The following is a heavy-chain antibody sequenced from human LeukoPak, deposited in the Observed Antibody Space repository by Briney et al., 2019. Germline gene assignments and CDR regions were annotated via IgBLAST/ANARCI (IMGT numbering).Heavy chain of an antibody. D-gene: IGHD2-2*03. J-gene: IGHJ6*03. CDR3: ARLDIVVVPAVDAPRLAGHMDV. CDR1: GGSFSGYY. Sequence: PSETLSLTCAVYGGSFSGYYWSWIRQPPGKGLEWLGEINHSGSTNYNPSLKSRVTISVDTSKNQFSLKLSSVTAAGTAVYYCARLDIVVVPAVDAPRLAGHMDVWGKGTTVTVSS. CDR2: INHSGST. V-gene: IGHV4-34*01.